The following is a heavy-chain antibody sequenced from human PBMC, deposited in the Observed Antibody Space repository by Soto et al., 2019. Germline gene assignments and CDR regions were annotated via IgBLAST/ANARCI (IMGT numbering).Heavy chain of an antibody. CDR2: IYYSGST. V-gene: IGHV4-30-4*01. D-gene: IGHD5-18*01. CDR3: ARGIYSYGNKDAFDI. CDR1: GGPISSGDYY. J-gene: IGHJ3*02. Sequence: PSETLSLTCTVSGGPISSGDYYWSWIRQPPGKGLEWIGYIYYSGSTYYNPSLKSRVTISVDTSKNQFSLKLSSVTAADTAVYYCARGIYSYGNKDAFDIWGQGTMVTVSS.